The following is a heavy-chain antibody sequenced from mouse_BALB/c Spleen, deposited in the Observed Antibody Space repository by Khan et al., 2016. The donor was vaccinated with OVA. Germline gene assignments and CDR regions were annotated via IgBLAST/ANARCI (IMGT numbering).Heavy chain of an antibody. CDR1: GFSLSRYN. V-gene: IGHV2-6-4*01. CDR3: GRAYYRYDGYYAMDY. J-gene: IGHJ4*01. D-gene: IGHD2-14*01. CDR2: IWGGGST. Sequence: QVQLKESGPGLVAPSQSLSITCTVSGFSLSRYNVNWVRQPPGKDLEWLGMIWGGGSTDYNSGFKSRLTISKDNSKSQVFLKMNSLQTDDTAMYYCGRAYYRYDGYYAMDYWGQGTSVTVSS.